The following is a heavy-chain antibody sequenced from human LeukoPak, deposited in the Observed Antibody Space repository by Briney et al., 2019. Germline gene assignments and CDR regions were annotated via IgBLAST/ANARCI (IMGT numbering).Heavy chain of an antibody. V-gene: IGHV3-64*01. J-gene: IGHJ4*02. Sequence: PGGSLRLSCAASGFTFTTYAMHWVRQAPGRGLEYVSAISTDGGGTYYANSVKGRFTISRDNSKNTLYIQMGSLRVEDMAVYYCARYSSGSCYDYWGEGTLVTVSS. CDR2: ISTDGGGT. CDR1: GFTFTTYA. D-gene: IGHD6-13*01. CDR3: ARYSSGSCYDY.